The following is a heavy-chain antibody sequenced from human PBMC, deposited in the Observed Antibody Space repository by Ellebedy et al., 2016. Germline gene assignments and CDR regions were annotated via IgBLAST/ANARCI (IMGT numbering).Heavy chain of an antibody. V-gene: IGHV3-30*03. CDR2: ISYDGSNK. D-gene: IGHD2-2*02. CDR1: GFTFSSYG. CDR3: ARDQAPLLLYKYYFDY. Sequence: GESLKISXAASGFTFSSYGMHWVRQAPGKGLEWVAVISYDGSNKYYADSVKGRFTISRDNSKNTLYLQMNSLRAEDTAVYYCARDQAPLLLYKYYFDYWGQGTLVTVSS. J-gene: IGHJ4*02.